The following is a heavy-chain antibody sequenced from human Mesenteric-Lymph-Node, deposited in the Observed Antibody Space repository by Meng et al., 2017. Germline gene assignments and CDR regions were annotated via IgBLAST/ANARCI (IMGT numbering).Heavy chain of an antibody. J-gene: IGHJ4*02. D-gene: IGHD1-7*01. CDR1: GFSFSDYW. V-gene: IGHV3-74*01. CDR2: IKSEGESDP. Sequence: GESLKISCEASGFSFSDYWMHWVRQVPGKGLVWVTRIKSEGESDPIYEDSVRGRFTISRDNAKNTLYLQMNRQRADDTGVYYCVRGTRVSERNYFDCWGQGTLVTVSS. CDR3: VRGTRVSERNYFDC.